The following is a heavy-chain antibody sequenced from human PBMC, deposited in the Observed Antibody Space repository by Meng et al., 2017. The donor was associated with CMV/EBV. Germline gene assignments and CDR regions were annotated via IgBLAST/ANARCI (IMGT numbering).Heavy chain of an antibody. Sequence: GESLKISCAASGFTFSSYSMNWVRQAPGKGLEWVSYISSSSSTIYYADSVKGRFTISRDNAKNSLYLQMNSLRAEDTAVYYCARVGRWSIKADYYWHFDLWGRGTLVTVSS. D-gene: IGHD2-8*02. CDR2: ISSSSSTI. V-gene: IGHV3-48*04. CDR3: ARVGRWSIKADYYWHFDL. CDR1: GFTFSSYS. J-gene: IGHJ2*01.